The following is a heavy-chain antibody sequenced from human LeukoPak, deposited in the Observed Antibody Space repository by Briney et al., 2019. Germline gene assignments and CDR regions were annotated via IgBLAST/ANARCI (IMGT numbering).Heavy chain of an antibody. CDR3: AKGTLVRGVIDWFDT. CDR1: GFTFSSYA. V-gene: IGHV3-23*01. CDR2: ISGSGGSA. Sequence: GGSLRLSCAASGFTFSSYAMSWVRQAPGKGLEWVSAISGSGGSAYYADSVKGRFTISRDNSKNTLYLQMNSLRAEDTAVYYCAKGTLVRGVIDWFDTWGQGTLVTVSS. J-gene: IGHJ5*02. D-gene: IGHD3-10*01.